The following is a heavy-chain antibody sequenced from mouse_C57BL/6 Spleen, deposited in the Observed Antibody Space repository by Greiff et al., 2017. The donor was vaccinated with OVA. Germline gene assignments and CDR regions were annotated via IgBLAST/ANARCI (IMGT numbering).Heavy chain of an antibody. J-gene: IGHJ4*01. CDR1: GYTFTDYN. CDR2: INPNNGGT. CDR3: ARDKEDIRAYAMDY. D-gene: IGHD1-1*01. Sequence: EVQLQQSGPELVKPGASVKIPCKASGYTFTDYNMDWVKQSHGKSLEWIGDINPNNGGTIYNQKFKGKATLTVDKSSSTAYMELRSLTSEDTAVYYGARDKEDIRAYAMDYWGQGTSVTVSS. V-gene: IGHV1-18*01.